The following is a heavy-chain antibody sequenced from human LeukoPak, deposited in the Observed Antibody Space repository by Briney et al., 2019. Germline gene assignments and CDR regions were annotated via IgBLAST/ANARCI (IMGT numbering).Heavy chain of an antibody. CDR1: GFTISPYS. CDR2: ISSSSSTI. CDR3: ARALTSLDSSGYFIGAFDI. J-gene: IGHJ3*02. D-gene: IGHD3-22*01. V-gene: IGHV3-48*04. Sequence: GGSLRLSCAASGFTISPYSMNWVRQAPGKGLEWVSYISSSSSTIYNADSVKGRFTISRDNAKNSLYLQMNSLRAEDTAVYYCARALTSLDSSGYFIGAFDIWGQGTMVTVSS.